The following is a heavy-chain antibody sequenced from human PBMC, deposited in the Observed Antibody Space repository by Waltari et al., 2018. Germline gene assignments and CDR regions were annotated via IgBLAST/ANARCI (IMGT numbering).Heavy chain of an antibody. D-gene: IGHD1-26*01. J-gene: IGHJ6*02. CDR3: ARDSGGYYYYGMDV. CDR2: IYYSGIT. Sequence: QVQLQESGPGLVKPSETLSLTCTVSGGPISSHYWSWIRQPPGKGLEWIGYIYYSGITNYNPALKSRVTISVDTSKNQFSLKLSSVTAADTAVYYCARDSGGYYYYGMDVWGQGTTVIVSS. CDR1: GGPISSHY. V-gene: IGHV4-59*11.